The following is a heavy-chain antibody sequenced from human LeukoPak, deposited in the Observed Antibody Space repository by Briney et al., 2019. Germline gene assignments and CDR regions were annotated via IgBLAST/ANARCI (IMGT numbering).Heavy chain of an antibody. CDR3: ASSALLWFGELRGYFDY. D-gene: IGHD3-10*01. CDR2: IYYSGST. J-gene: IGHJ4*02. Sequence: PSETLSLTCTVSGGSISSYYWGWIRQPPGKGLEWIGSIYYSGSTYYNPSLKSRVTISVDTSKNQFSLKLSSVTAADTAVYYCASSALLWFGELRGYFDYWGQGTLVTVSS. V-gene: IGHV4-39*07. CDR1: GGSISSYY.